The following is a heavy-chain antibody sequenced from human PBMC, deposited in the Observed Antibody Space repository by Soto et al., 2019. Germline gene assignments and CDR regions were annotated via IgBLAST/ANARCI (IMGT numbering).Heavy chain of an antibody. CDR3: AKDMGGSYDRWYFDL. CDR1: GFTFDDYT. V-gene: IGHV3-43*01. CDR2: ISWDGGST. D-gene: IGHD1-26*01. J-gene: IGHJ2*01. Sequence: GGSLRLSCAASGFTFDDYTMHWVRQAPGKGLEWVSLISWDGGSTYYADSVKGRFTISRDNSKNSLYLQMNSLRTEDTALYYCAKDMGGSYDRWYFDLWGRGTLVTVSS.